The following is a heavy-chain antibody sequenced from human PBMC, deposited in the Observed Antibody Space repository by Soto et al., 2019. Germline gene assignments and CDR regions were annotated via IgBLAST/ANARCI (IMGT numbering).Heavy chain of an antibody. CDR3: ARGKFYFDN. J-gene: IGHJ4*02. CDR1: GYRFTTYA. CDR2: ISPHNNNT. V-gene: IGHV1-18*01. Sequence: QVQLVQSETEVKKPGASVKVSCKASGYRFTTYAITWVRQAPGQGLEWMGWISPHNNNTEYVQKFQGRVAMTADTSTSTTYMEVRSLRSDATALYYCARGKFYFDNWGQGTLVTVSS.